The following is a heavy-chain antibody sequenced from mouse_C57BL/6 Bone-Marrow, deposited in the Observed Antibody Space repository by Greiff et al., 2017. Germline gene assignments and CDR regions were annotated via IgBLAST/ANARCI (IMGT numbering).Heavy chain of an antibody. V-gene: IGHV1-81*01. Sequence: QVQLKQSGAELARPGASVKLSCKASGYTFTSYGISWVKQRTGQGLEWIGQIYPRSGTTYYNEKFKGKATLTADKSSSTAYMELRSLTSEDSAVYFGAGVAPYYAMDYWGQGTSVSVSS. D-gene: IGHD1-1*02. J-gene: IGHJ4*01. CDR3: AGVAPYYAMDY. CDR2: IYPRSGTT. CDR1: GYTFTSYG.